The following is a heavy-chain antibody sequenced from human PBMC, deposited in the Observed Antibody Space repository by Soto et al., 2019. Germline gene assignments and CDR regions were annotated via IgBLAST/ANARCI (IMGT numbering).Heavy chain of an antibody. D-gene: IGHD3-10*01. CDR3: VKNSGWFNT. CDR2: IDGSGGIT. CDR1: GFTFGTTD. V-gene: IGHV3-23*01. J-gene: IGHJ5*02. Sequence: QLLQSGGGLVQPGGSLTLSCAASGFTFGTTDMSWVRQAPGEGLEWVSTIDGSGGITYYADSVKGRFTISRDNSRNKVYLQMNSQRGDDTAMYYCVKNSGWFNTWGQGALVTGSS.